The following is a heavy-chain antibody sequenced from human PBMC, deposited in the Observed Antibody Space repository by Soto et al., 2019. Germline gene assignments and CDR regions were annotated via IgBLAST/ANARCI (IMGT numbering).Heavy chain of an antibody. J-gene: IGHJ5*02. CDR1: GFTFDDYA. Sequence: EVQLVESGGGLVQPGRSLRLSCAASGFTFDDYAMHWVRQAPGKGLEWVSGISWNSGSIGYADSVKGRFTISRDNDKNSLYLQMNSLRAEDTALYYCAKDRWRIAVAGNWFDPWGQGTLVTVSS. D-gene: IGHD6-19*01. CDR3: AKDRWRIAVAGNWFDP. CDR2: ISWNSGSI. V-gene: IGHV3-9*01.